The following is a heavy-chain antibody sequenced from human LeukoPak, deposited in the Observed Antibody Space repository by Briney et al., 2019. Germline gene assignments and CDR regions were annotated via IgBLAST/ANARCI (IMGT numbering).Heavy chain of an antibody. CDR2: ISYDGNAK. Sequence: AGGSLRLSCTASGLTFSTNPMHWVRQAPGKGLGWVAVISYDGNAKYYADSVKGRFTISRDNSKNTLYLQMNSLRPEDTAVYYCARSPSDGYNYLDYWGQGTLVTVSS. CDR1: GLTFSTNP. V-gene: IGHV3-30*04. D-gene: IGHD5-24*01. CDR3: ARSPSDGYNYLDY. J-gene: IGHJ4*02.